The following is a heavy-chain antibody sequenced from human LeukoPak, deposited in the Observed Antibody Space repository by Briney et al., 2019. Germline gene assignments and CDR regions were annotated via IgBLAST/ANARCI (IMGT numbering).Heavy chain of an antibody. D-gene: IGHD1-26*01. V-gene: IGHV3-48*02. Sequence: GGSLRLSCVASGITFSSYSMNRVRQAPGKGLEWVSYISSSSSTLYYAHSVKGRFTISRVNAKNSLYLQMNSLRDEDTAVYYCAKETGRWELEWGQGTLVTVSS. CDR3: AKETGRWELE. J-gene: IGHJ4*02. CDR1: GITFSSYS. CDR2: ISSSSSTL.